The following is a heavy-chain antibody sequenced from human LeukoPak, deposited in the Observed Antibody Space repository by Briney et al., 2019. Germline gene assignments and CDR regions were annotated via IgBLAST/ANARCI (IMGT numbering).Heavy chain of an antibody. Sequence: GGSLPLPCAASGFTFNNHDMHWVRQAPGKGLEWVAGISYDGRNKYYADSVKGRFTISRDNSKNTLNLQMNSLRTEDTAVYYCAKPLDIVSWALEVWGQGTMVTVS. V-gene: IGHV3-30*18. J-gene: IGHJ3*01. CDR3: AKPLDIVSWALEV. CDR1: GFTFNNHD. D-gene: IGHD2-2*03. CDR2: ISYDGRNK.